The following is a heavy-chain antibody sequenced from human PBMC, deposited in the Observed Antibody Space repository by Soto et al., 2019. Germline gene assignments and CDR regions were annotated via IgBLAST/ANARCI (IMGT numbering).Heavy chain of an antibody. CDR2: ISYDGSNK. Sequence: GGSLRLSCAASGFTFSSYAMHWVRQAPGKGLEWVAVISYDGSNKYYADSVKGRFTISRDNSKNTLYLQMNSLRAEDTAVYYCARDGARGSSSWLYYYYYGMDVWGQGTTVTVSS. J-gene: IGHJ6*02. D-gene: IGHD6-13*01. V-gene: IGHV3-30-3*01. CDR3: ARDGARGSSSWLYYYYYGMDV. CDR1: GFTFSSYA.